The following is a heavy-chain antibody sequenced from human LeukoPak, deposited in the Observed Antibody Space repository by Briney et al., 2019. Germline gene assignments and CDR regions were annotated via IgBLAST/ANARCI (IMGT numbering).Heavy chain of an antibody. V-gene: IGHV3-74*01. Sequence: GGSLGLSCAASGFSLGSHVMHWVRQAPGKGLVWVARIKGDGSTTIYADSVKGRFTISRDNSKNTLYLQTSSLRAEDTAVYYCARASTTVPNLLDHWGRGTLVTVSS. CDR2: IKGDGSTT. CDR3: ARASTTVPNLLDH. J-gene: IGHJ4*02. D-gene: IGHD4-17*01. CDR1: GFSLGSHV.